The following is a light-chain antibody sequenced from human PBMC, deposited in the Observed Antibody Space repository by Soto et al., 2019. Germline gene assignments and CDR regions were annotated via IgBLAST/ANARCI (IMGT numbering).Light chain of an antibody. J-gene: IGLJ2*01. CDR1: SSDVGGYNS. CDR2: EVN. V-gene: IGLV2-8*01. Sequence: QSVLTQPPSASGSPGQSVTISFTGTSSDVGGYNSVSWYQQHPGKAPKLMIYEVNKRPSGVPDRFSASKSGNTASLTVSGLQAEDEADYYCSSYAGSNNMLFGGGTKVTVL. CDR3: SSYAGSNNML.